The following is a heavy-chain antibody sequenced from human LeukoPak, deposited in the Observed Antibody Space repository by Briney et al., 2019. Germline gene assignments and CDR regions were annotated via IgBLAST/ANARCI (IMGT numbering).Heavy chain of an antibody. CDR1: GYTFTSYG. V-gene: IGHV1-18*01. CDR3: ARVCDPLVGATVCY. D-gene: IGHD1-26*01. J-gene: IGHJ4*02. CDR2: ISAYNGNT. Sequence: ASVKVSCKASGYTFTSYGISWVRQAPGQGLEWMGWISAYNGNTNYAQKRQGRVTMTTDTSTSTAYMELRSRRSDDTAVYYGARVCDPLVGATVCYWGQGTLVTVSS.